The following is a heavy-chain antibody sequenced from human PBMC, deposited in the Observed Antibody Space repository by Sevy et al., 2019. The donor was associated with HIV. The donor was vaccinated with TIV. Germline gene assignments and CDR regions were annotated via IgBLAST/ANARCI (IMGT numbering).Heavy chain of an antibody. J-gene: IGHJ4*02. V-gene: IGHV3-23*01. CDR3: GKDRRAAAGSFFDY. CDR1: GFTFSSYA. CDR2: IRGSGGST. Sequence: GGSLRLSCAASGFTFSSYAMSWVRQAPGKGLEWVSAIRGSGGSTYYADSVKGRFTISRDNSKNTLYLQMNSLRAEDTAVYYCGKDRRAAAGSFFDYWGQGTLVTVSS. D-gene: IGHD6-13*01.